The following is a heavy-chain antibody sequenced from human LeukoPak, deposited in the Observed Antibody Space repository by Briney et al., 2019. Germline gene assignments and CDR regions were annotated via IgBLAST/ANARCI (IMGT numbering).Heavy chain of an antibody. CDR1: GYTFTGYY. Sequence: ASVKVSCKASGYTFTGYYMHWVRQAPGQGLEWMGRINPNSGGTNYAQKFQGRVTMTRYTSISTAYMELSRLRSDDTAVYYCARAQYDSSGYPNVDYWGQGTLVTVSS. D-gene: IGHD3-22*01. CDR3: ARAQYDSSGYPNVDY. V-gene: IGHV1-2*06. J-gene: IGHJ4*02. CDR2: INPNSGGT.